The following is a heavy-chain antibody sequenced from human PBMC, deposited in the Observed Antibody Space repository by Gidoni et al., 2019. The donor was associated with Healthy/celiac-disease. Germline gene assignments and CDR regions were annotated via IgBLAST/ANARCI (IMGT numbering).Heavy chain of an antibody. CDR1: GFTFSSYS. CDR3: ASLHYYDSSGQLDY. CDR2: ISSSSSTI. D-gene: IGHD3-22*01. J-gene: IGHJ4*02. V-gene: IGHV3-48*02. Sequence: EVQLVESGGGLVQPGGSLRLSCAASGFTFSSYSMNWVRQAPGKGLEWVSYISSSSSTIYYADSVKGRFTISRDNAKNSLYLQMNSLRDEDTAVYYCASLHYYDSSGQLDYWGQGTLVTVSS.